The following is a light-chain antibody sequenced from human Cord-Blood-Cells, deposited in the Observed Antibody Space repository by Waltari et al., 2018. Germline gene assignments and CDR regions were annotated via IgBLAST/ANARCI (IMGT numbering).Light chain of an antibody. V-gene: IGLV3-1*01. CDR3: QAWDSSTYV. J-gene: IGLJ1*01. CDR2: QDS. CDR1: KLGDKY. Sequence: SYELTQPPSVSVSPGQTASITCSGDKLGDKYACWYQQKPGQSPVLVIYQDSKRPPGIPERFSGSNAGNTATLTIGGTQAMDEADYYCQAWDSSTYVFGTGTKVTVL.